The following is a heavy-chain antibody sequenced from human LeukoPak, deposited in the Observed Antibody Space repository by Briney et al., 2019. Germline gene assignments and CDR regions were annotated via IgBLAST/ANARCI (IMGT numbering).Heavy chain of an antibody. V-gene: IGHV1-18*01. CDR3: AREGSCGSCYFNWFDP. CDR2: ISAYNGNT. J-gene: IGHJ5*02. D-gene: IGHD2-15*01. Sequence: GASVTVSCKASGYTFTIYGISWVRQAPGQGLEWMGWISAYNGNTNYAQKLQGRVTMTTDTSTSTAYMELRSLRSDDTAVYYCAREGSCGSCYFNWFDPWGQGTLVTVSS. CDR1: GYTFTIYG.